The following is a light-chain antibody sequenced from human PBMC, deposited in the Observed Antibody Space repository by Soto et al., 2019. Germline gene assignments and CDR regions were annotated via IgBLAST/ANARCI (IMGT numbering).Light chain of an antibody. Sequence: EIVIPQSPATLYLSAGEGAALACMSSQSVSSKLAWYRQRPGQAPRLVIYDTSTRATGVPARFSGSGSGTEFTLTISSLQSEDFGVYYCQQYNDWFSITFGQGRRLEIK. V-gene: IGKV3-15*01. J-gene: IGKJ5*01. CDR1: QSVSSK. CDR2: DTS. CDR3: QQYNDWFSIT.